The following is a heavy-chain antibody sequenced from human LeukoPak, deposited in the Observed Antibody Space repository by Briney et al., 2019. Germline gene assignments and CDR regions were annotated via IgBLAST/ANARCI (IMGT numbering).Heavy chain of an antibody. CDR3: ARAGYTISSYRFDY. D-gene: IGHD3-16*02. J-gene: IGHJ4*02. Sequence: NPSDTLSLTCSVSGGSINSYWWSWIRQPAGKGLEFIGRIYTTGMTNYNPSLKSRVSLSVDTSKNQFSLELRSVTAADTAVYFCARAGYTISSYRFDYWGQGALVTVSS. CDR1: GGSINSYW. CDR2: IYTTGMT. V-gene: IGHV4-4*07.